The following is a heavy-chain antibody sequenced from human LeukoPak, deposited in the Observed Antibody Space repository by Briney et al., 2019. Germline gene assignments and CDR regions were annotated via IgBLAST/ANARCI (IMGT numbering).Heavy chain of an antibody. CDR2: ISYDGSKK. J-gene: IGHJ4*02. V-gene: IGHV3-30-3*01. Sequence: GGSLRLSCAASGLTFSSYAMHWVRQTPGKGLEWVAVISYDGSKKYYADSVQGRFTLSRDNSKNTLYLQMNSLRAEDTAVYYCARAIAARRGVDYFDYWGQGTLVTVSS. D-gene: IGHD6-6*01. CDR3: ARAIAARRGVDYFDY. CDR1: GLTFSSYA.